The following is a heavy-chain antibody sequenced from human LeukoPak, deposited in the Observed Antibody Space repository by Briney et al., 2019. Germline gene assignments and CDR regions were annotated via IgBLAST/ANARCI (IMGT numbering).Heavy chain of an antibody. D-gene: IGHD2-15*01. CDR2: IKQDGSEK. Sequence: PGGSLRLSCAASGFTFSNYWMNWVRQAPGKGLEWVANIKQDGSEKYYVDSVKGRFTVSRDNAKNSLYLQMNSLRAEDTAMYYCARSIVVEAATNGLDIWGQGTMVTVSS. V-gene: IGHV3-7*01. J-gene: IGHJ3*02. CDR1: GFTFSNYW. CDR3: ARSIVVEAATNGLDI.